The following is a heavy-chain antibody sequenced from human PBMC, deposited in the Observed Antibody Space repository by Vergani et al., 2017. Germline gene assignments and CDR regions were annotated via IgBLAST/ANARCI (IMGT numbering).Heavy chain of an antibody. V-gene: IGHV1-46*03. Sequence: QVQVVQSGAEVKKSGASVKVSCTTSGYTFSNNYLHWVRQPTGQGLEWMGVINPSGGHTKYAQKFQGRVTMTRDTSTSTVYMELSSLRAEDTDIYYCARGDYGILTGYRYWGQGTLVTVSA. CDR2: INPSGGHT. J-gene: IGHJ4*02. CDR1: GYTFSNNY. CDR3: ARGDYGILTGYRY. D-gene: IGHD3-9*01.